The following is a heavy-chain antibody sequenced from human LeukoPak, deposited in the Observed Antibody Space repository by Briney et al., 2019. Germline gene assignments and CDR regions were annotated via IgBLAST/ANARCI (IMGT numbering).Heavy chain of an antibody. CDR1: GGSISSGGYY. D-gene: IGHD5-12*01. Sequence: SETLSLTCTVSGGSISSGGYYWSWIRQHPGKGLEWIGYIYYSGSTYYNPSLKSRVTISVDTSKNQFSLKLSSVTAADTAVYYCARARVDSALMSTEYYFDYWGQGTLVTVSS. CDR2: IYYSGST. V-gene: IGHV4-31*03. J-gene: IGHJ4*02. CDR3: ARARVDSALMSTEYYFDY.